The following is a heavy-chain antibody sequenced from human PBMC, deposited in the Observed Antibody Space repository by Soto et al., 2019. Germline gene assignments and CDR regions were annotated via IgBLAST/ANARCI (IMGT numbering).Heavy chain of an antibody. CDR1: GCTFSSYA. Sequence: GGSLTLSCTASGCTFSSYAMSWVRQAPGKGLEWVSAGSGSGCRTYYADSLKSRFAIFRDNSKNTLYLQITSLSAEDTAEYYGGKDRGEAAANYWGQGTLVTVSS. J-gene: IGHJ4*02. CDR2: GSGSGCRT. D-gene: IGHD2-15*01. CDR3: GKDRGEAAANY. V-gene: IGHV3-23*01.